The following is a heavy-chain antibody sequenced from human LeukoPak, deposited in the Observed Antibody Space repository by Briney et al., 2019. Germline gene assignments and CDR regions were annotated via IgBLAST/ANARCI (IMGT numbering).Heavy chain of an antibody. Sequence: PGGSLRLSCAASGFTFDDYAMHWVRQAPGKGLEWVSLISGDGGSTYYADSVKGRFTISGDNSKNSLYLQMNSLRTEDTALYYCAKPWTEYSSSWYFYYFDYWGQGTLVTVSP. V-gene: IGHV3-43*02. CDR3: AKPWTEYSSSWYFYYFDY. CDR2: ISGDGGST. J-gene: IGHJ4*02. CDR1: GFTFDDYA. D-gene: IGHD6-13*01.